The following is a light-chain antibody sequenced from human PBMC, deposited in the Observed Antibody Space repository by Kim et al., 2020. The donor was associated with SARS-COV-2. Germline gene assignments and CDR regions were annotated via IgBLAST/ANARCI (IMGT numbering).Light chain of an antibody. Sequence: GQSLPISCTGTSSDVGGYNYVAWYQQHPGKAPKLIISAVNNRPSGVSTRFSGSKSGNAASLTISGLQTEDEGDYYCSSYTSSHSWVFGGGTKLTVL. V-gene: IGLV2-14*03. J-gene: IGLJ3*02. CDR3: SSYTSSHSWV. CDR2: AVN. CDR1: SSDVGGYNY.